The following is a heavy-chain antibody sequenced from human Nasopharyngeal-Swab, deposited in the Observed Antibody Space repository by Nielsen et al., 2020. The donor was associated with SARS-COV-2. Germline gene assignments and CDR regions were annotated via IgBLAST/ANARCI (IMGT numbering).Heavy chain of an antibody. CDR1: GDSVSSNSAA. V-gene: IGHV6-1*01. J-gene: IGHJ5*02. D-gene: IGHD6-19*01. CDR3: ARVPGSSGWYSRFGWFDP. CDR2: TYYRSKWYN. Sequence: QTLSLTCAISGDSVSSNSAAWNWIRQSPSRGLEWLGRTYYRSKWYNDYAVSVKSRITINPDTSKNQFSLQLNSVTPEDTAVYYCARVPGSSGWYSRFGWFDPWGQGTLVTVSS.